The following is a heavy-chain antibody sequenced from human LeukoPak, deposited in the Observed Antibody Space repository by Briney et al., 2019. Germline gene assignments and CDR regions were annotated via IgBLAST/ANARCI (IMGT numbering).Heavy chain of an antibody. Sequence: GSLRLSCAASGFTFGSYAMSWVRQVPGKGLEWVSAISGSSGSTHYADSVKGRFTISRDNSKNILYLQMNSLRAEDTAVYYCARGGRVATIIEGYYYYGMDVWGQGTTVTVSS. V-gene: IGHV3-23*01. J-gene: IGHJ6*02. CDR1: GFTFGSYA. D-gene: IGHD5-12*01. CDR2: ISGSSGST. CDR3: ARGGRVATIIEGYYYYGMDV.